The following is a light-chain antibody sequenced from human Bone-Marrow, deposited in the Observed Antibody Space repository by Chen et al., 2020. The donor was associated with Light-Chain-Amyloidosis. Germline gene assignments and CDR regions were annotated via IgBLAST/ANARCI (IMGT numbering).Light chain of an antibody. CDR2: DVN. Sequence: QSALTQPASVSGSPGQSITISCTGTSSDVCGYNYVSWYQHDPGRAPTLIIFDVNRRPSGISNRFSGSKSGNTASLTISGLQAEDETDYYCSSYSSSRTLIFGGGTKLTVL. CDR1: SSDVCGYNY. J-gene: IGLJ2*01. CDR3: SSYSSSRTLI. V-gene: IGLV2-14*03.